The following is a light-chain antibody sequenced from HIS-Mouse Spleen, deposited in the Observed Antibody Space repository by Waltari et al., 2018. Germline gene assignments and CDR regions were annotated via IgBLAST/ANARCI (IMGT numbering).Light chain of an antibody. Sequence: SYELTQPPSVSVSPGQTARITSSGDALPKKYAYWYQQKSGQAPVLVIYEDRKRPSGIPERFSGSSSGTMATLTISGAQVEDEADYYCYSTDSSGNHRVFGGGTKLTVL. J-gene: IGLJ2*01. CDR3: YSTDSSGNHRV. V-gene: IGLV3-10*01. CDR1: ALPKKY. CDR2: EDR.